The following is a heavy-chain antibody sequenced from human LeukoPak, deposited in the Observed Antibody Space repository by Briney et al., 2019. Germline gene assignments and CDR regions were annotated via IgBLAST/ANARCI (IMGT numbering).Heavy chain of an antibody. V-gene: IGHV1-2*02. D-gene: IGHD6-19*01. CDR2: INPNSGGT. J-gene: IGHJ4*02. Sequence: ASVKVSCKASGYTFTGYYMHWVRQAPGQGLEWMGWINPNSGGTHYAQKFQGRVSMTRDTSTSTAYMELSRLRSDDTAVYYCARAYYSGGWFCEYGGEGTLVSVSS. CDR1: GYTFTGYY. CDR3: ARAYYSGGWFCEY.